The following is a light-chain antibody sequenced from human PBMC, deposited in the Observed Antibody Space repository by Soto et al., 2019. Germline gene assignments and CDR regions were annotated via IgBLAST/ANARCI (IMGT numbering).Light chain of an antibody. CDR1: RSNIGAGYD. J-gene: IGLJ2*01. V-gene: IGLV1-40*01. Sequence: QSVVTQPPSVSGAPGQSVTISCTGSRSNIGAGYDVHWYQQLPGTAPKLLIYGNSNRPSGVPDRFSGSKSGTSASLDITGIQAEDEADYYCQSYDRSLSGYVVFGGVTKLTVL. CDR3: QSYDRSLSGYVV. CDR2: GNS.